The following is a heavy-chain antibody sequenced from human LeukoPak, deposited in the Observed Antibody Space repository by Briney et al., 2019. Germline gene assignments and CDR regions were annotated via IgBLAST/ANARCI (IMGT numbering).Heavy chain of an antibody. CDR1: GFTFSNYG. Sequence: GGSLRLSCAASGFTFSNYGMHWVRQAPGKGLEYVSAISSNGGSTYYANSVKGRFTISRDNSKNTLYLQMGSPRAEDMAVYYCARSLERSGPYYYYMDVWGTGTTVTVSS. D-gene: IGHD1-1*01. CDR3: ARSLERSGPYYYYMDV. CDR2: ISSNGGST. J-gene: IGHJ6*03. V-gene: IGHV3-64*01.